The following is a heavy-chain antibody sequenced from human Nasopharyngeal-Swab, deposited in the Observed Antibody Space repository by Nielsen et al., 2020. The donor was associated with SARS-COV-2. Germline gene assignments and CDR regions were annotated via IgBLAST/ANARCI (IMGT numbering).Heavy chain of an antibody. V-gene: IGHV3-43*01. D-gene: IGHD6-13*01. Sequence: GESLKISCAASGLTFDDYTMHWVRQAPGKGLEWVSLSSWDGGSTYYADSVKGRFTISRDNSKNSLYLQMNSLRTEDTALYYCAKGRSYSEEGYFDYWGQGTLVTVSS. CDR2: SSWDGGST. CDR3: AKGRSYSEEGYFDY. J-gene: IGHJ4*02. CDR1: GLTFDDYT.